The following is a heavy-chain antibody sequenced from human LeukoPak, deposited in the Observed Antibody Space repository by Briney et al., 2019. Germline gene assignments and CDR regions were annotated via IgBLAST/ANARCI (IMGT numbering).Heavy chain of an antibody. D-gene: IGHD2-15*01. V-gene: IGHV4-38-2*02. CDR3: ARETEYCSGGGCQPDY. CDR1: GYSISSGYY. J-gene: IGHJ4*02. Sequence: PSETLSLTCTVSGYSISSGYYWGWIRQPPGKGLEWIGSIYHSGSTYYNPSLKSRVTISVDTSKNQFSLKLSSVTAADTAVYYCARETEYCSGGGCQPDYWGQGTLVTVSS. CDR2: IYHSGST.